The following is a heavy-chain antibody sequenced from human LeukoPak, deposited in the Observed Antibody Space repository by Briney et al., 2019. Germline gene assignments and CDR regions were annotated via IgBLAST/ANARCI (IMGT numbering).Heavy chain of an antibody. Sequence: SGTLSLTCTASGGTFSSYDLSWIRQPPGKGLEWVGYIYYSGSSNYNPSLKSRVTISVDTSKNHFYLKLSSVTAADTAVYYCARAIARYSYGTYYYYYMDVWGKGTTVTISS. J-gene: IGHJ6*03. CDR1: GGTFSSYD. CDR2: IYYSGSS. V-gene: IGHV4-59*01. D-gene: IGHD5-18*01. CDR3: ARAIARYSYGTYYYYYMDV.